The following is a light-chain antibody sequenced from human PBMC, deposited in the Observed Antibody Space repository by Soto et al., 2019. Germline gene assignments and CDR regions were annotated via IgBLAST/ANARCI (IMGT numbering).Light chain of an antibody. J-gene: IGKJ2*01. CDR3: QQYGSSPPYT. V-gene: IGKV3-20*01. Sequence: EVVLTQSPGTLSLSPGERATLSCRASENVSNNYLAWYQQKPGQAPRLLIFGSSDRAAGFPDTFSGSGSGTDFTLTISRLELEDFAVYYCQQYGSSPPYTFGQRTQLEIQ. CDR1: ENVSNNY. CDR2: GSS.